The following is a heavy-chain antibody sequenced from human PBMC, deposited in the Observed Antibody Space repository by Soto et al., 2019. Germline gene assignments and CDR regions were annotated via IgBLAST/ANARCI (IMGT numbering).Heavy chain of an antibody. Sequence: TGGSLRLSCAASGFTFSSYGMHWVRQAPGKGLEWVAVISYDGSNKYYADSVKGRFTISRDNSKNTLYLQMNSLRAEDTAVYYCAKERFIAVAGTLGYYFDYWGQGTLVTVSS. V-gene: IGHV3-30*18. CDR3: AKERFIAVAGTLGYYFDY. J-gene: IGHJ4*02. D-gene: IGHD6-19*01. CDR1: GFTFSSYG. CDR2: ISYDGSNK.